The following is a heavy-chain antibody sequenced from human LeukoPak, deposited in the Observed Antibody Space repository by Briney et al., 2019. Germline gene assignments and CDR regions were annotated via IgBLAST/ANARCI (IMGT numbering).Heavy chain of an antibody. V-gene: IGHV4-39*01. J-gene: IGHJ4*02. CDR2: IYYSGST. D-gene: IGHD3-3*01. CDR1: GGSISSSSYY. CDR3: AILDGDDY. Sequence: SETLSLTCTDSGGSISSSSYYWGWIRQPPGKGLEWIGSIYYSGSTYYNPSLKSRVTISVDTSKNQFSLKLSSVTAADTAVYYCAILDGDDYWGQGTLVTVSS.